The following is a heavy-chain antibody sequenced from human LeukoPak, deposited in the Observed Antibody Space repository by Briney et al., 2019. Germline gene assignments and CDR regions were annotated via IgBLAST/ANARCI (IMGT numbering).Heavy chain of an antibody. J-gene: IGHJ4*02. D-gene: IGHD3-9*01. CDR3: ATGVLTYDILTGYCPYY. V-gene: IGHV1-24*01. Sequence: ASVKVSCKVSGYTLTELSMHWVRQAPGKGLEWMGGFDPEDGETIYAQKFQGRVTMTEDTSTDTAYMELSSLRSEDTAVYYCATGVLTYDILTGYCPYYWGQGTLVTVSS. CDR2: FDPEDGET. CDR1: GYTLTELS.